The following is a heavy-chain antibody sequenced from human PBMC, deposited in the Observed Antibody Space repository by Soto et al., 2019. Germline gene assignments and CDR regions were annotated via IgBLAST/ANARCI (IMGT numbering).Heavy chain of an antibody. CDR1: GYTFTSYD. V-gene: IGHV1-8*01. D-gene: IGHD3-3*02. J-gene: IGHJ3*02. CDR2: MNPNSGNT. CDR3: ARGRPLEFLEWSHTPNDAFDI. Sequence: QVQLVQSGAEVKKPGASVKVSCKASGYTFTSYDINWVRQATGQGLEWMGWMNPNSGNTGYAQKFQSRVTMTRNTSISTAYMELSSLRSEDTAVYYCARGRPLEFLEWSHTPNDAFDIWGQGTMVTVSS.